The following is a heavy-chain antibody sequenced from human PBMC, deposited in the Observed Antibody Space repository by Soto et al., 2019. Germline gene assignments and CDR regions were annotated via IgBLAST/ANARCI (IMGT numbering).Heavy chain of an antibody. V-gene: IGHV3-33*01. CDR3: ARGVVGATTGYDYFDY. CDR1: GFTFSSYG. D-gene: IGHD1-26*01. J-gene: IGHJ4*02. CDR2: IWYDGSNK. Sequence: GGSLRLSCAASGFTFSSYGMHWVRQAPGKGLEWVAVIWYDGSNKYYADSVKGRFTISRDNSKNTLYLQMNSLRAEDTAVYYCARGVVGATTGYDYFDYWGQGTLVTVSS.